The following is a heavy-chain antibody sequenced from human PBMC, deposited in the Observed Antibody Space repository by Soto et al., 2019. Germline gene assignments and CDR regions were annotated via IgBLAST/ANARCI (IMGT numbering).Heavy chain of an antibody. CDR3: AKVGGSLMSLYDFDS. D-gene: IGHD1-26*01. CDR2: ISSSGSTI. V-gene: IGHV3-11*01. CDR1: GFTFSDYY. Sequence: PGGSLRLSCAASGFTFSDYYMSWIRQAPGKGLEWVSYISSSGSTIYYADSVKGRFTISRDNAKNSLYLQMDRLTVEDTALYYCAKVGGSLMSLYDFDSWGQGTQVTVSS. J-gene: IGHJ4*02.